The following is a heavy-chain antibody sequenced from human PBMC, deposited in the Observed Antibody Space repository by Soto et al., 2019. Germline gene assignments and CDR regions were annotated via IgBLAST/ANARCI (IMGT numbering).Heavy chain of an antibody. J-gene: IGHJ4*02. Sequence: GESLKISCNGAGYNFTTFWICWVRQIAGEGVELMWIIYPGDSENKYRQDFEGQATTSADRSTTAANVQWSRMRASDTAMYYCAILGYPGEIYLDAWGLGTLVTVSS. V-gene: IGHV5-51*01. CDR2: IYPGDSEN. D-gene: IGHD3-9*01. CDR1: GYNFTTFW. CDR3: AILGYPGEIYLDA.